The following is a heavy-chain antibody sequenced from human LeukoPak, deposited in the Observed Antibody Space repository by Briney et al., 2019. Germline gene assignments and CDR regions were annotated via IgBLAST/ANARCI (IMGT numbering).Heavy chain of an antibody. J-gene: IGHJ4*02. CDR3: AREEARDGSTGYYFDY. Sequence: SVKVSCKASGGTFSSYAISWVRQAPGQGLEWMGGIIPIFGTANYAQNFQGRVTMTRDMSTSTVYMELSSLRSEDTAVYYCAREEARDGSTGYYFDYWGQGTLLTVSS. CDR2: IIPIFGTA. V-gene: IGHV1-69*05. CDR1: GGTFSSYA. D-gene: IGHD5-24*01.